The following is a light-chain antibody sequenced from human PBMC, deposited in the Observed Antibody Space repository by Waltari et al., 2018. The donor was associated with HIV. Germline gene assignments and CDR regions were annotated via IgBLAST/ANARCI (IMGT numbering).Light chain of an antibody. CDR1: QTIGDY. V-gene: IGKV1-39*01. J-gene: IGKJ3*01. CDR3: EQIYTFPLFT. CDR2: SAT. Sequence: DIQLTQSPSPLSASVGDRVTITCRASQTIGDYVNWYQQKPGKPPKILIYSATSLQPGVPSRFSGSGSGTDFALTISSLQPEDFAIYYCEQIYTFPLFTFGPGTKVDIK.